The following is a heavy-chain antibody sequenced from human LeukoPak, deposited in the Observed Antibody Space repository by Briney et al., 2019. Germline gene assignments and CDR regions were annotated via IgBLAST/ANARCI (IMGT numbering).Heavy chain of an antibody. CDR3: ARDPYLEGSTSLYYYYYMDV. J-gene: IGHJ6*03. D-gene: IGHD2-2*01. CDR2: INPNSGGT. Sequence: ASVKVSCKASGHTFTGYYMHWVRQAPGQGLEWMGWINPNSGGTNYAQKFQGRVTMTRDTSISTAYMELSRLRSDDTAVYYCARDPYLEGSTSLYYYYYMDVWGKGTTVTVSS. CDR1: GHTFTGYY. V-gene: IGHV1-2*02.